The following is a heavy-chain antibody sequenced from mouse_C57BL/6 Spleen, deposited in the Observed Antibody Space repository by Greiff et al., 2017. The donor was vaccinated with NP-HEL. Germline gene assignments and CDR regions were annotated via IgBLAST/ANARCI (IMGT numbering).Heavy chain of an antibody. D-gene: IGHD2-12*01. J-gene: IGHJ2*01. Sequence: EVKLVESGGGLVKPGGSLKLSCAASGFTFSSYAMSWVRQTPEKRLEWVATISDGGSYTYYPDNVKGRFTISRDNAKNNLYLQMSHLKSEDTAMYYCAREGSYAGSYFDYWGQGTTLTVSS. CDR1: GFTFSSYA. CDR2: ISDGGSYT. V-gene: IGHV5-4*01. CDR3: AREGSYAGSYFDY.